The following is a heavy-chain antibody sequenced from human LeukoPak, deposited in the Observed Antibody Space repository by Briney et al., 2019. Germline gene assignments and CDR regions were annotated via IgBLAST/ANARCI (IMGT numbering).Heavy chain of an antibody. CDR3: ARGHYPYSSGWPYYYYYYMDV. CDR2: INPNSGGT. CDR1: GYTFTGYY. J-gene: IGHJ6*03. V-gene: IGHV1-2*02. Sequence: ASVKVSCKASGYTFTGYYMHWVRQAPGQGLEWMGWINPNSGGTNYAQKFQGRVTMTRDTSISTAYMELSSLRSEDTAVYYCARGHYPYSSGWPYYYYYYMDVWGKGTTVTVSS. D-gene: IGHD6-19*01.